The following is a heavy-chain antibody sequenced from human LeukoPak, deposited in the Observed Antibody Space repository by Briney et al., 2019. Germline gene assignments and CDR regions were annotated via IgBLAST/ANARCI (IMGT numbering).Heavy chain of an antibody. D-gene: IGHD2-8*01. CDR1: GGSFSGYY. CDR2: INDSGST. CDR3: ARDPANPTLVYPKLRHYWYFDL. Sequence: SGTLSLTCAVYGGSFSGYYWSWIRQPPGKGLEWIGEINDSGSTNYNPSLKSRVIISVDTSKNQFSLKLSSVTAADTAVYYCARDPANPTLVYPKLRHYWYFDLWGRGTLVTVSS. J-gene: IGHJ2*01. V-gene: IGHV4-34*01.